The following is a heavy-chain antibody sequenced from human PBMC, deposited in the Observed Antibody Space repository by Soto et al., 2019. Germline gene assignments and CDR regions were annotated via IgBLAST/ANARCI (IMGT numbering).Heavy chain of an antibody. CDR3: SRGGEWKGWFDS. CDR1: GGSVSSGSSY. J-gene: IGHJ5*01. D-gene: IGHD3-16*01. Sequence: QVHLQESGPGLVKPSETLSLTCSVSGGSVSSGSSYWSWIRQPPGKGLEWIGHVFFNGNTDYNPSLKHPVTMSIHTATNQFSLRLTSVTAADTAVYYRSRGGEWKGWFDSWCQGTLVSVSS. V-gene: IGHV4-61*01. CDR2: VFFNGNT.